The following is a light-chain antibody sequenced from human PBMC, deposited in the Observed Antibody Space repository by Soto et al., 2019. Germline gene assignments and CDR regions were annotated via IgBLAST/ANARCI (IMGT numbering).Light chain of an antibody. CDR2: DAS. CDR1: QSISNW. CDR3: QQYDTYSRT. V-gene: IGKV1-5*01. Sequence: DIQMTQSPSTLSASVGDRVTISCRASQSISNWLAWYQQKPGKAPKLLMSDASSLERGVPSRFSGSGSGTEFTLTISSLQPDDFATYYCQQYDTYSRTFGQGPKVEIK. J-gene: IGKJ1*01.